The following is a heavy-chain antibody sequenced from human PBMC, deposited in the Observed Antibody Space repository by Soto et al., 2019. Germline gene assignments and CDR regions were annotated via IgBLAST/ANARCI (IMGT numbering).Heavy chain of an antibody. CDR2: MNPNSGNT. V-gene: IGHV1-8*01. D-gene: IGHD3-9*01. CDR1: GYTFTSYD. J-gene: IGHJ6*02. CDR3: ARAGAGVLRYFDWLSAPVGYYGMDV. Sequence: ASVKVSCKASGYTFTSYDINWVRQATGQGLEWMGWMNPNSGNTSYAQKFQGRVTMTRNTSISTAYMELSSLRSEDTAVYYCARAGAGVLRYFDWLSAPVGYYGMDVWGQGTTVTVSS.